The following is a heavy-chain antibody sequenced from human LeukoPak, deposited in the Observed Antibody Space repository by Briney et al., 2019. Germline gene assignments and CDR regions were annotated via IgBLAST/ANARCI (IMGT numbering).Heavy chain of an antibody. J-gene: IGHJ4*02. D-gene: IGHD6-13*01. CDR1: GGSFSGYY. Sequence: SETLSLTCAVYGGSFSGYYWSWIRQPPGKGLEWIGEINHSGSTNYNPSLKSRVTISVDTSKNQFSLKLSSVTAADTAVYYCASRPRIAAAGTIDYWGQGTLVTVSS. CDR2: INHSGST. CDR3: ASRPRIAAAGTIDY. V-gene: IGHV4-34*01.